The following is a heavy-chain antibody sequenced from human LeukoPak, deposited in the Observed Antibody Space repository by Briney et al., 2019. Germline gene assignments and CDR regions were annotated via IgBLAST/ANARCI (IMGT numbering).Heavy chain of an antibody. Sequence: GGSLRLSCAASGFTFSSYGMHWVRQAPGKGLEWVAFIRYDGSNRYYADSVEGRFTISRDNSKNTLYLQMNSLRAEDTAVYYCAKDKQYYYDSSGPNHWGQGTLVTVSS. D-gene: IGHD3-22*01. J-gene: IGHJ5*02. CDR3: AKDKQYYYDSSGPNH. CDR2: IRYDGSNR. CDR1: GFTFSSYG. V-gene: IGHV3-30*02.